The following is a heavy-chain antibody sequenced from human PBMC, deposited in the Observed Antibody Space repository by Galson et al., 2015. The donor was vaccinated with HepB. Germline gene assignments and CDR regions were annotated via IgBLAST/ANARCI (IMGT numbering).Heavy chain of an antibody. CDR2: ISGTSNTI. J-gene: IGHJ4*02. D-gene: IGHD3-3*01. CDR3: AKGYRGQDVWSGYYNDY. Sequence: SLRLSCAASGFTFSIYAMNWVRRAPGKGLEWVSVISGTSNTIYYADSVKGRFTISRDNSRNTLYLQMNSLRAEDTAVYYCAKGYRGQDVWSGYYNDYWGQGTLVTVSS. CDR1: GFTFSIYA. V-gene: IGHV3-23*01.